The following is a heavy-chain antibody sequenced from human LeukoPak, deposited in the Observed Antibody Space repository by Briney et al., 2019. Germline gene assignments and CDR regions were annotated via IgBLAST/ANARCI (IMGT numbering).Heavy chain of an antibody. J-gene: IGHJ3*02. D-gene: IGHD3-9*01. CDR1: GFTFSSYG. V-gene: IGHV3-33*01. CDR2: IWYDGSNE. Sequence: GGSLRLSCAASGFTFSSYGMHWVRQAPGKGLEWVAVIWYDGSNEYYADSVKGRFTISRDNSKNTLYLQMNSLRAEDTAVYYCAREDSISDAFDIWGQGTMVTVSS. CDR3: AREDSISDAFDI.